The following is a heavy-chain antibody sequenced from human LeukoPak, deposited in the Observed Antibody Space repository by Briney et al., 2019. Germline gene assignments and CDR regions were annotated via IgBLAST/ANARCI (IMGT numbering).Heavy chain of an antibody. V-gene: IGHV3-23*01. Sequence: GGSLRLSCAASGFTFSSCAMSWVRQAPGKGLEWVSTISGSGDRTYYADSVKGRSTISRDNSKNTLYLQMNSLRAEDTAVYYCAKKATAGGGVVIGNWFDPWGQGTLVTVSS. CDR2: ISGSGDRT. J-gene: IGHJ5*02. CDR3: AKKATAGGGVVIGNWFDP. CDR1: GFTFSSCA. D-gene: IGHD3-3*01.